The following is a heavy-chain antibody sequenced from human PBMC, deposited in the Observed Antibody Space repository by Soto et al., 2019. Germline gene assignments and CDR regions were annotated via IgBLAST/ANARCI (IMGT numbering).Heavy chain of an antibody. D-gene: IGHD6-13*01. CDR1: GASINDFY. Sequence: SETLSLTCTVSGASINDFYWSWIRQTPGKGLEWVGFMYYSETTEYNPSLKGRVNMSLDTSKNQVSLHLKSVTAADTAVYYCARANSSTWYKLEYKWFDPWGHGTQVTVSS. V-gene: IGHV4-59*01. CDR3: ARANSSTWYKLEYKWFDP. J-gene: IGHJ5*02. CDR2: MYYSETT.